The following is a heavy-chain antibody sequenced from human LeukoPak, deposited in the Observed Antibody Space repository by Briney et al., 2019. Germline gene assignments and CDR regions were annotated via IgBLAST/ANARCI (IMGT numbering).Heavy chain of an antibody. Sequence: PGGSLRLSCAASGFTFSSYAMSWVRQAPGKGREWVSAISGSGGSTYYADSVKGRFTISRDNSKNTRYLQRNSLRAEDTAVYYCAKPRHAVYYGAFDIWGQGTIVTASS. J-gene: IGHJ3*02. D-gene: IGHD3-10*01. CDR2: ISGSGGST. V-gene: IGHV3-23*01. CDR1: GFTFSSYA. CDR3: AKPRHAVYYGAFDI.